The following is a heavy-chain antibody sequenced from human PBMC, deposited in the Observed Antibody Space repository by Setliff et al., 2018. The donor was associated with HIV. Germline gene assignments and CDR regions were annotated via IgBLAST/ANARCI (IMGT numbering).Heavy chain of an antibody. D-gene: IGHD1-26*01. V-gene: IGHV1-18*01. CDR2: ISAYNGNT. CDR1: GDPFASYG. Sequence: GASVKVSCKVSGDPFASYGISWVRQAPGQGLEWMGWISAYNGNTNYPQKLQDRVTMTTDTSTSTAYMELRSLRSDDTAVYYCARELQWSRYSGREEEDYWGQGTLVTVSS. CDR3: ARELQWSRYSGREEEDY. J-gene: IGHJ4*02.